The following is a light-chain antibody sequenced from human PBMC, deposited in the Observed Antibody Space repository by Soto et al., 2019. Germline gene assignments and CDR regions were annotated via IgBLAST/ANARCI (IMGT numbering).Light chain of an antibody. CDR3: QKTDSFPIT. CDR2: TAS. J-gene: IGKJ5*01. V-gene: IGKV1-12*01. Sequence: QRTPSQSSVTASVGSRVPLTCTASQDIITWLAWYQQKPGKAPNLLIYTASNLQSGVPSRFSGSGSGTHVTLTISSLQPEDVGTYYCQKTDSFPITCGQGTKGEIK. CDR1: QDIITW.